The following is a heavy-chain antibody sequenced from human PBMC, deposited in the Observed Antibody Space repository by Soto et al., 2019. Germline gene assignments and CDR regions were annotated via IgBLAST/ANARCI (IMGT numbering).Heavy chain of an antibody. V-gene: IGHV4-59*01. J-gene: IGHJ4*02. D-gene: IGHD3-3*01. CDR3: ARGVTYYDFWSGYYNTNYFDY. Sequence: SETLSLTCTVSGGSISSYYWSWIRQPPGKGLEWIGYIYYSGSTNYNPSLKSRVTISVDTSKNQFSLKLSSVTAADTAVYYCARGVTYYDFWSGYYNTNYFDYWGQGTLVTVSS. CDR2: IYYSGST. CDR1: GGSISSYY.